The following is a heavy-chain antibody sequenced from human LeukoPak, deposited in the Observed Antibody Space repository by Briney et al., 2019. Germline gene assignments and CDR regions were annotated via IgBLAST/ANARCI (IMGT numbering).Heavy chain of an antibody. CDR3: ARDPQGGAPDYFDY. Sequence: PGGSLRLSCSASGFTFSNFAMHWVRQAPGKGLEHISVISSNGHRTYYADSVKGRFSISRDNSKDTLYLQMSSLRVEDTAVYYCARDPQGGAPDYFDYWGQGTLVTVSS. J-gene: IGHJ4*02. D-gene: IGHD3-16*01. V-gene: IGHV3-64D*06. CDR2: ISSNGHRT. CDR1: GFTFSNFA.